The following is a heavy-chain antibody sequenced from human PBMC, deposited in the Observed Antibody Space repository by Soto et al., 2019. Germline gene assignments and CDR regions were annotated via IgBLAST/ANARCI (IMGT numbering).Heavy chain of an antibody. CDR1: GGTFSSYT. D-gene: IGHD2-2*01. Sequence: ASMKVSCKASGGTFSSYTISWVGQAPRQGLEWMGRIIPILGIANYAQKFQGRVTITADKSTSTAYMELSSLRSEDTAVYYCVIYCSSTSRDAFAIWGQGTLVTVSS. CDR2: IIPILGIA. CDR3: VIYCSSTSRDAFAI. J-gene: IGHJ3*02. V-gene: IGHV1-69*02.